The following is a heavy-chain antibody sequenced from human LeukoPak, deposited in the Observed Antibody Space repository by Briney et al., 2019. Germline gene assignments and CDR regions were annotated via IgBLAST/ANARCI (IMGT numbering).Heavy chain of an antibody. CDR1: GGSISSYY. Sequence: PSATLSLTSTVSGGSISSYYWSWIRQPPGKGLEWIGYIYYSGSANYNPSLKSRVTISVDTSKNQFSLKLSSVTAADTAVYYCARGPPTSYWGQGTLVTVSS. CDR2: IYYSGSA. CDR3: ARGPPTSY. J-gene: IGHJ4*02. V-gene: IGHV4-59*01.